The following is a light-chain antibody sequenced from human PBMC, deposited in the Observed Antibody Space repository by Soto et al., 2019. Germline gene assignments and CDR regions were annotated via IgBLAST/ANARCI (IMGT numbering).Light chain of an antibody. CDR1: QSVSSNY. Sequence: EIVLTQSPGTLSLSPGERATLSCRASQSVSSNYLAWYQQKPGQAPRLLIYGASSRASDIPDRFSGSGSGTDFTLTISRLEPEDFAVYYCQQYGSSPPYTFGQGTKPEIK. CDR3: QQYGSSPPYT. J-gene: IGKJ2*01. V-gene: IGKV3-20*01. CDR2: GAS.